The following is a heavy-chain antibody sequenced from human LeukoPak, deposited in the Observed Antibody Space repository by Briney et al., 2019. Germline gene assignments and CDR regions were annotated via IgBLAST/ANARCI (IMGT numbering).Heavy chain of an antibody. Sequence: GGSLRLSCAASGFTVSSNYMSWVRQAPGKGLEWVSVIYSGGSTYYADSVKGRFTISRDNSKNTLYLQMNSLRAEDTAVYYCARTRITLFRVAPDAFDIWRQGTMVTVSP. CDR1: GFTVSSNY. J-gene: IGHJ3*02. D-gene: IGHD3-3*01. V-gene: IGHV3-66*02. CDR3: ARTRITLFRVAPDAFDI. CDR2: IYSGGST.